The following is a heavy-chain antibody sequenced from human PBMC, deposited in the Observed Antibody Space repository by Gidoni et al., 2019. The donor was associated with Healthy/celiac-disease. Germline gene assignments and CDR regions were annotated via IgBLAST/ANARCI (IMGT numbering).Heavy chain of an antibody. CDR1: GGSISSSSYY. Sequence: QLQLQESGPGLVKPSETLSLTCTVSGGSISSSSYYWGWIRQPPGKGLEWIGSIYYSGSTYYNPSLKSRVTISVDTSKNQFSLKLSSVTAADTAVYYCATGGYSGYDWGWNFDLWGRGTLVTVSS. CDR2: IYYSGST. J-gene: IGHJ2*01. V-gene: IGHV4-39*01. D-gene: IGHD5-12*01. CDR3: ATGGYSGYDWGWNFDL.